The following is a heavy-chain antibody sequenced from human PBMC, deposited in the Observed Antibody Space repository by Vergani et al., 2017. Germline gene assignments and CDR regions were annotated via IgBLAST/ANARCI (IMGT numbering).Heavy chain of an antibody. D-gene: IGHD3-10*01. CDR2: ISGSGVSA. V-gene: IGHV3-23*01. Sequence: EVQLLESGGGLVQPGGSLRLTCAASEFTFSNYAMNWVRQAPGKGLEWVSGISGSGVSAYYTDSVKGRFTISRDNSKNMLFLQMNNLRTEDTAIYYCAKQYFVSGNYLFDYWGQGPLFTVSS. J-gene: IGHJ4*02. CDR3: AKQYFVSGNYLFDY. CDR1: EFTFSNYA.